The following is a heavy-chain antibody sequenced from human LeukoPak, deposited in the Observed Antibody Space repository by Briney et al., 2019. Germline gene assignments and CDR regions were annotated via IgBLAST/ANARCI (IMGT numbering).Heavy chain of an antibody. V-gene: IGHV4-59*01. Sequence: SETLSLTWTVSGGSISSYHWSWIRQPPGKRLEWIGYIYYSGSTNYNPSLKSRVTISVDTSKNQFSLKLSSVTAADTAVYYCARTSYSYPLDYWGQGTLVTVSS. D-gene: IGHD3-16*02. CDR1: GGSISSYH. CDR3: ARTSYSYPLDY. CDR2: IYYSGST. J-gene: IGHJ4*02.